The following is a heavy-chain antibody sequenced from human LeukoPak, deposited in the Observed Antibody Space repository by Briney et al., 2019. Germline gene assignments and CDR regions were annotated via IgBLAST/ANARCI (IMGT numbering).Heavy chain of an antibody. CDR2: IKSKTDGGTT. J-gene: IGHJ4*02. CDR3: TTRLTSCYGRCDY. V-gene: IGHV3-15*01. Sequence: GGSLRLSCAASGFTFSNAWMSWVRQAPGKGLEWVGRIKSKTDGGTTDYAAPVKGRFTISRDDSKNTLYLQMNSLKTEDTAVYYCTTRLTSCYGRCDYWGQGTLVTVSS. D-gene: IGHD2-2*01. CDR1: GFTFSNAW.